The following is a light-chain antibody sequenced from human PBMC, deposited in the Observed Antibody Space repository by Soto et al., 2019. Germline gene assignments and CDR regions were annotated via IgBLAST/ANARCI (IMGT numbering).Light chain of an antibody. CDR2: GAS. CDR3: QQYNNWCT. V-gene: IGKV3-15*01. CDR1: QSVSSN. J-gene: IGKJ1*01. Sequence: EIVMTQSPATLSVSPGERATLSCRASQSVSSNLAWYQQKPGQAPRLLIYGASTRATAIPASFSGSGSGTHLTLTITSLQSENFALYYHQQYNNWCTFGQGTKVEIK.